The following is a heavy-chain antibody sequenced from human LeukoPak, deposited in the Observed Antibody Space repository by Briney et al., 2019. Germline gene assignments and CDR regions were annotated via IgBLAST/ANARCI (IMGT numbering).Heavy chain of an antibody. Sequence: GGSLRLSCAASGFTFSSYGRHWVRQAPGKGLEWVSYISSSGSTIYYADSVKGRFTISRDNAKNSLYLQMNSLRAEDTAVYYCAELGITMIGGVWGKGTTVTVSS. J-gene: IGHJ6*04. V-gene: IGHV3-48*04. CDR3: AELGITMIGGV. D-gene: IGHD3-10*02. CDR2: ISSSGSTI. CDR1: GFTFSSYG.